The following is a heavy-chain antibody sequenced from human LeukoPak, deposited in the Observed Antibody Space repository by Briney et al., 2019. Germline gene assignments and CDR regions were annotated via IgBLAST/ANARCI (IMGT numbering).Heavy chain of an antibody. CDR2: INHSGST. CDR3: ASGRGYRYCSSTSCHQRPYYYYYYGMDV. J-gene: IGHJ6*02. D-gene: IGHD2-2*01. CDR1: GGSFSGYY. Sequence: SETLSLTCAVYGGSFSGYYWSWIRQPPGKGLEWIGEINHSGSTNYNPSLKSRVTISVDTSKNQFSLKLSSMTAADTAVYYCASGRGYRYCSSTSCHQRPYYYYYYGMDVWGQGTTVTVSS. V-gene: IGHV4-34*01.